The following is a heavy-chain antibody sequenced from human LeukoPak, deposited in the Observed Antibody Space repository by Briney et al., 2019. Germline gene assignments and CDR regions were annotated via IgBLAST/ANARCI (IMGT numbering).Heavy chain of an antibody. J-gene: IGHJ6*02. V-gene: IGHV3-7*03. Sequence: PGGSLRLSCAASGFTFRTHAMHWARQAPGRGLEWVASIKQDGSEKYYVDSVKGRFSISRDNAKNSLYLQMNSLTADDTAVYYCARERWDLISNKYYYYGLDVWGQGTTVTVSS. D-gene: IGHD1-26*01. CDR1: GFTFRTHA. CDR2: IKQDGSEK. CDR3: ARERWDLISNKYYYYGLDV.